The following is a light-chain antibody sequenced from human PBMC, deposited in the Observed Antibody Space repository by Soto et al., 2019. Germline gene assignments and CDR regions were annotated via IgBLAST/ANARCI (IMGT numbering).Light chain of an antibody. J-gene: IGKJ1*01. CDR2: GAS. Sequence: EIVLTQSPDTLSLSPGEGASLSCRASQSVHTFLAWYQQKPGQAPRLLIYGASTRATGVPDRFSGSGSGTDFTLTISRLEPEDFAVYYCQKYNNWPPATFGQGTKVDIK. CDR3: QKYNNWPPAT. V-gene: IGKV3-11*01. CDR1: QSVHTF.